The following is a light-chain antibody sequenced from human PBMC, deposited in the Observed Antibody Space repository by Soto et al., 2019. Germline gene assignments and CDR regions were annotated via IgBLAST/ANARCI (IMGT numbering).Light chain of an antibody. V-gene: IGKV1-6*01. J-gene: IGKJ1*01. CDR1: QDIRNG. Sequence: AVQMTQSPSSLSASVGDRVTITCRASQDIRNGLGWYQQKPGKAPELLIYAASSLQSGVPSRFSGSASGTDFTLTISSLQPEDFATYYCLQDHNYPWTFGQGTKVEI. CDR3: LQDHNYPWT. CDR2: AAS.